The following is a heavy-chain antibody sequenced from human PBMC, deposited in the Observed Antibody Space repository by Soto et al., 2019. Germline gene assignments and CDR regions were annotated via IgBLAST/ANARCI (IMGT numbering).Heavy chain of an antibody. CDR2: IYSGGGT. J-gene: IGHJ3*02. CDR3: ARDHPPTYYYDSSGYDAFDI. D-gene: IGHD3-22*01. CDR1: GFTVSNNY. Sequence: QSGGSLRLSCAASGFTVSNNYVSWVRQAPGKWLEWVSLIYSGGGTYYADSVKGRFTISRDNSKNTVYLQMNSLRAEDTAVYYCARDHPPTYYYDSSGYDAFDIWGQGXMVTV. V-gene: IGHV3-53*01.